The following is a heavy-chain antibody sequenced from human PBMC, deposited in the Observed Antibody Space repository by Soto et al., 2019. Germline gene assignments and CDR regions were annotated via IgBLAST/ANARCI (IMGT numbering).Heavy chain of an antibody. V-gene: IGHV5-51*01. CDR2: IYPGDSDT. Sequence: GESLKISCKGSGYSFTSYWIGWVRQMPGKGLEWMGIIYPGDSDTRYSPSFQGQVTISADKSISTAYLQWSSLKASDTAMYYCARQTPGVGYGSSTSCLAWFDPWGQGTLVTVSS. CDR1: GYSFTSYW. D-gene: IGHD2-2*01. CDR3: ARQTPGVGYGSSTSCLAWFDP. J-gene: IGHJ5*02.